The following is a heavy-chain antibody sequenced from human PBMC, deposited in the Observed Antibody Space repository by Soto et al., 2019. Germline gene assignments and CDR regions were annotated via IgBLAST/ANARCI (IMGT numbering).Heavy chain of an antibody. CDR1: GGTFSSYA. J-gene: IGHJ6*02. CDR3: ARAYRIAARPSYYYGMDV. V-gene: IGHV1-69*01. D-gene: IGHD6-6*01. Sequence: QLQLVQSGAEVKKPGSSVKVSCKASGGTFSSYAISWVRQSPGQGLEWMGGIIPIFGTANYAQKFQGRVTITADESTSTAYMELSSLRSEDTAVYYCARAYRIAARPSYYYGMDVWGQGTTVTVSS. CDR2: IIPIFGTA.